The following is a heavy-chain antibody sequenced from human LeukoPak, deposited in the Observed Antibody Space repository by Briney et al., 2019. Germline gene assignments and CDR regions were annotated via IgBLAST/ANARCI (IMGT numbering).Heavy chain of an antibody. D-gene: IGHD1-1*01. CDR1: GFTFNKYS. V-gene: IGHV3-30*04. CDR3: ARAGGQLVHGFGYFEY. J-gene: IGHJ4*02. CDR2: SSYDGSIE. Sequence: GGSLRLSCAASGFTFNKYSIHWVRQAPGKGLEWVAVSSYDGSIEFYGDSVKGRITLSRDNSKNTLYQQMSSLTTQDTAVYYCARAGGQLVHGFGYFEYWGQGTLVTVSS.